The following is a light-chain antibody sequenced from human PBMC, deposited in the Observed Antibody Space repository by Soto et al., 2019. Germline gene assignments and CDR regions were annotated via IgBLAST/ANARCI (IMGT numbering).Light chain of an antibody. CDR1: SNDVGTYNR. CDR3: SSYTSSSTLL. Sequence: QSALTQPPSVSGSPGQSVTISCTGTSNDVGTYNRVSWYQQPPGTAPKLMIYEVNNRPSGVPDRFSGSKSGNTASLTISGLQAEDEDDYYCSSYTSSSTLLFGGGTKLTVL. V-gene: IGLV2-18*02. CDR2: EVN. J-gene: IGLJ2*01.